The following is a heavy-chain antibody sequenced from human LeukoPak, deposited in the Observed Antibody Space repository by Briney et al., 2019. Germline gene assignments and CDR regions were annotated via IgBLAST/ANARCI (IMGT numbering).Heavy chain of an antibody. J-gene: IGHJ4*02. V-gene: IGHV3-30*02. CDR1: GITFRNYG. D-gene: IGHD2-15*01. Sequence: GGSLRLSCAASGITFRNYGMHWGRQAPGKGVEWVAFIWYDGSNKYYADSVKGRFTISRDNSRNTLFLQMNSLRVEDTAVYYCATDRATQYFDYWGQGTLVSVPS. CDR3: ATDRATQYFDY. CDR2: IWYDGSNK.